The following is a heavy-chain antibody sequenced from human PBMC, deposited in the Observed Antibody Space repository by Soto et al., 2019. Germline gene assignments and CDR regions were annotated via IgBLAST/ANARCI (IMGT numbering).Heavy chain of an antibody. D-gene: IGHD2-15*01. Sequence: PGGSLRLSCAASGFTFSSYAMSWVRQAPGKGLEWVSAISGSGGSTYYADSVKGRFTIPRDNSKNTLYLQMNSLRAEDTAVYYCAKDEDGGTTLNWFDPWGQGTLVTVSS. J-gene: IGHJ5*02. CDR1: GFTFSSYA. V-gene: IGHV3-23*01. CDR2: ISGSGGST. CDR3: AKDEDGGTTLNWFDP.